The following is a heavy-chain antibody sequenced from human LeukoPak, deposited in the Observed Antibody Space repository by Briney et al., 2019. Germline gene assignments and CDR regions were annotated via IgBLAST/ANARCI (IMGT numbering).Heavy chain of an antibody. J-gene: IGHJ4*02. V-gene: IGHV4-61*02. CDR2: IYTSGST. CDR1: GGSISSGSYY. CDR3: AREGVEMATMDY. D-gene: IGHD5-24*01. Sequence: SETLSLTCTVSGGSISSGSYYWSWIRQPAGKGLEWIGRIYTSGSTNYNPSLKSRVTISVDTSKNQFSLKLSSVTAADTAVYYCAREGVEMATMDYWGQGTLVTVSS.